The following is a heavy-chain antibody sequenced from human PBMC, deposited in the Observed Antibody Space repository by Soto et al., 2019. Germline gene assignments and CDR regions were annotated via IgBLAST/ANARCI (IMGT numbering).Heavy chain of an antibody. Sequence: GGSLRLSCAASGFTLSDYYMDWLRQAPGEGLEWVGRTRNRANRHTTEYAASVKGRFTISRDDSSNSLYLQINSLKTEDTAVYYCARGGNTNWRYFDYWGQGTLVTVSS. CDR1: GFTLSDYY. D-gene: IGHD1-1*01. J-gene: IGHJ4*02. V-gene: IGHV3-72*01. CDR3: ARGGNTNWRYFDY. CDR2: TRNRANRHTT.